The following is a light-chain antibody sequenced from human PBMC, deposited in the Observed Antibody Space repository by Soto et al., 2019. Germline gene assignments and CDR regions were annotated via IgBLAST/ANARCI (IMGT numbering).Light chain of an antibody. CDR3: QVGDTTTDHFV. J-gene: IGLJ2*01. V-gene: IGLV3-21*04. CDR1: NIGTKN. CDR2: YDS. Sequence: SYELTQPPSVSVAPGKTAKITCGGNNIGTKNVHWYQQKPSQAPVLVIYYDSDRPSGIPERVSGSNSGNTATLTISRVEAGDEADYYCQVGDTTTDHFVFGGGTQLTVL.